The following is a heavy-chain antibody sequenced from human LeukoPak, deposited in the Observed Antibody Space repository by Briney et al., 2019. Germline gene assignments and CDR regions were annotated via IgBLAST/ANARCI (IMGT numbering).Heavy chain of an antibody. CDR2: IDPRGGST. Sequence: ASVKVSCKASGYTFTSYYMHWVRQAAGQGREWMGIIDPRGGSTNYAQKFQGRVTMTRDTSTTTVYMELSSLRPEDTAVYYCATVAATGGSDYYYYMDVWGKGTTVTVSS. D-gene: IGHD3-16*01. CDR3: ATVAATGGSDYYYYMDV. V-gene: IGHV1-46*01. CDR1: GYTFTSYY. J-gene: IGHJ6*03.